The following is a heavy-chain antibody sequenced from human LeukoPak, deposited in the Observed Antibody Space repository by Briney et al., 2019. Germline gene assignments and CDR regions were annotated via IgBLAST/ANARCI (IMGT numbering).Heavy chain of an antibody. CDR3: ARDKWLHYFDY. D-gene: IGHD6-19*01. J-gene: IGHJ4*02. Sequence: SETLSLTCAVYGGSFSGYYWSWIRQPPGKGLEWIGEINHSGSTNYNPSLTSRVTISVDTSKNQFSLKLSSVTAADTAVYYCARDKWLHYFDYWGQGTLVTVSS. CDR2: INHSGST. V-gene: IGHV4-34*01. CDR1: GGSFSGYY.